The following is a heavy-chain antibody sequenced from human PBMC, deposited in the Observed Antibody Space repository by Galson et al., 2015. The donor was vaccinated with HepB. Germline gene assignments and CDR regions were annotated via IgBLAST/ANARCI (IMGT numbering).Heavy chain of an antibody. Sequence: SLRLSCAASGLIVSGNYMSWVRQAPGKGLEWVSLIYSDYSTEYADSVKGRFTISRDSSKNTLFLQMNSLRAEDTSVYYCTRTSLNVGFDIWGQGTMVTVSS. J-gene: IGHJ3*02. D-gene: IGHD2-2*01. CDR3: TRTSLNVGFDI. CDR1: GLIVSGNY. V-gene: IGHV3-66*01. CDR2: IYSDYST.